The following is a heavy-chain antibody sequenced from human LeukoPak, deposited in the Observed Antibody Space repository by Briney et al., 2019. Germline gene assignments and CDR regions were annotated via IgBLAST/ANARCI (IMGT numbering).Heavy chain of an antibody. J-gene: IGHJ4*02. CDR1: GFTFSSYS. V-gene: IGHV3-23*01. Sequence: GGSLRLSCAASGFTFSSYSMNWVRQAPGRGLEWVSAIDGSGGSTYYADSVKGRFTISRDNSKNTLYLQMHSLRAGDTAIYYCAKDRRLPWDYFDSWGQGTQVTVSS. CDR3: AKDRRLPWDYFDS. D-gene: IGHD5-12*01. CDR2: IDGSGGST.